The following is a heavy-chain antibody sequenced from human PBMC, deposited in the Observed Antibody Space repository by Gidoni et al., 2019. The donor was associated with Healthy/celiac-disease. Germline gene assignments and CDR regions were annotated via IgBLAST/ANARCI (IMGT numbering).Heavy chain of an antibody. CDR2: IYTSGST. J-gene: IGHJ5*02. CDR3: ARYKFIGIAAAGPFDP. V-gene: IGHV4-61*02. CDR1: GGSISSGSYY. Sequence: QVQLQESGPGLVKPSQTLSLTCTVSGGSISSGSYYWSWIRQPAGKGLEWIGRIYTSGSTNYNPSLKSRVTISVDTSKNQFSLKLSSVTAADTAVYYCARYKFIGIAAAGPFDPWGQGTLVTVSS. D-gene: IGHD6-13*01.